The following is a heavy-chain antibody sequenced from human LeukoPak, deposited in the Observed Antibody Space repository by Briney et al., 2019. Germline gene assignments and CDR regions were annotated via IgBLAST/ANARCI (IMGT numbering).Heavy chain of an antibody. V-gene: IGHV3-48*03. Sequence: GGSLRLSCAASGFTFSSYEMNWVRQAPGKGLEWVSYISSSGSTIYYADSVEGRFTISRDNAKNSLCLQMNSLRAEDTAVYYCARSGWYFPFDYWGQGTLVTVSS. D-gene: IGHD6-19*01. CDR1: GFTFSSYE. CDR3: ARSGWYFPFDY. CDR2: ISSSGSTI. J-gene: IGHJ4*02.